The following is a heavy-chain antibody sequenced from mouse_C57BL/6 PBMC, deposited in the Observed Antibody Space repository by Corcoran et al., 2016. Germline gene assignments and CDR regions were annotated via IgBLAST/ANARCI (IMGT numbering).Heavy chain of an antibody. V-gene: IGHV9-3*01. D-gene: IGHD1-1*01. Sequence: QLQLVQSGPELKKPGETVKISCTASGYTFTTYGMSWVKQAPGKGLKWMGWINTYSGVPTYADDFKGRFAFSLETSASTAYLQINNLKNEDTATYFCARRYYGSSPPYYYAMDYWGQGTSVTVSS. J-gene: IGHJ4*01. CDR1: GYTFTTYG. CDR3: ARRYYGSSPPYYYAMDY. CDR2: INTYSGVP.